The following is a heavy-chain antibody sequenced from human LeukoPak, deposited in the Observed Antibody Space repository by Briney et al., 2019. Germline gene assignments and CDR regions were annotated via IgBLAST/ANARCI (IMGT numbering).Heavy chain of an antibody. D-gene: IGHD2-2*01. CDR3: ASRAPQYCSSTSCYIEAFDT. J-gene: IGHJ3*02. CDR1: GYTFTSYY. V-gene: IGHV1-46*03. Sequence: ASVKVSCKASGYTFTSYYMHWVRQAPGQGLEWMGIINPSGGSTSYAQKFQCRVTMTRDTSTSTVYMELSSLRSEDTAVYYCASRAPQYCSSTSCYIEAFDTWGQGTMVTVSS. CDR2: INPSGGST.